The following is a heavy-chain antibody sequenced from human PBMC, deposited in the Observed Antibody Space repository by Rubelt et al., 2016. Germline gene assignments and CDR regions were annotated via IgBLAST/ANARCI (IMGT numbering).Heavy chain of an antibody. CDR2: IKSKTDGGTT. CDR3: ATDLNNYDSSEYYPSGY. Sequence: WVGRIKSKTDGGTTDYAGTVEGRFTISRDDSKNTLYLQVNSLKTEDTAVYYCATDLNNYDSSEYYPSGYWGQGTPVIVSS. V-gene: IGHV3-15*07. J-gene: IGHJ4*02. D-gene: IGHD3-22*01.